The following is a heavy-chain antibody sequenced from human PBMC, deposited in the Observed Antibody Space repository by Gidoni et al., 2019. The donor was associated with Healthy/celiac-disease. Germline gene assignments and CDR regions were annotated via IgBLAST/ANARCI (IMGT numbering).Heavy chain of an antibody. CDR1: GFTFGDYA. Sequence: EVQLVESGGGLVQPGRSLRLSCTASGFTFGDYAMSWVRQAPGKGLEWVGFIRSKAYGGTTEYAASVKGRFTISRDDSKSIAYLQMNSLKTEDTAVYYCTRSVSDYPFDYWGQGTLVTVSS. CDR2: IRSKAYGGTT. CDR3: TRSVSDYPFDY. J-gene: IGHJ4*02. D-gene: IGHD4-17*01. V-gene: IGHV3-49*04.